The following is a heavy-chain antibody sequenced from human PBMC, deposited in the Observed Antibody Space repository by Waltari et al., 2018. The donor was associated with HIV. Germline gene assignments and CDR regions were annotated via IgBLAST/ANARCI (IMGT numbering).Heavy chain of an antibody. CDR3: ARGQFTFDS. D-gene: IGHD3-10*01. CDR1: GYTFTTYD. V-gene: IGHV1-8*01. CDR2: MNPHSGDT. Sequence: QIQLVQSGPGVKNPGASVKVSCKAFGYTFTTYDINWVRQAPGQGLEWMGWMNPHSGDTGSAQQFQGRLTMTRDTSMSTAFMELNNLRPEDTAIYYCARGQFTFDSWGQGVLVTVSS. J-gene: IGHJ4*02.